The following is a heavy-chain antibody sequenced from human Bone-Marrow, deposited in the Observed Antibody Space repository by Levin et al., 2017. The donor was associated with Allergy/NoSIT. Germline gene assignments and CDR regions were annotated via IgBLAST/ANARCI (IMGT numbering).Heavy chain of an antibody. CDR1: GDSVGSSRYY. V-gene: IGHV4-39*01. Sequence: PSETLSLTCSVSGDSVGSSRYYWGWVRQPPGTGLQWIGTVYYSGTTDYNPSLKSRVATSLDASKNQLSLQLTSVTAADTAVYYCARLADYVWGSYRTDFDYWGQGILVIVSS. CDR3: ARLADYVWGSYRTDFDY. D-gene: IGHD3-16*02. CDR2: VYYSGTT. J-gene: IGHJ4*02.